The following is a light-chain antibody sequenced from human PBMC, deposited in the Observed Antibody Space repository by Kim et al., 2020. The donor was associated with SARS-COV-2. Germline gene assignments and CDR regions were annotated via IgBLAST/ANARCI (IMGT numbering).Light chain of an antibody. V-gene: IGLV3-1*01. Sequence: VSVSPGQTASITCSGDKLGDKFASWYQQRPGQSPVLVIYQDSKRPSGIPERFSGSNSGNTATLTISGTQTMDEADYYCQAWDSGVVFGGGTQLTVL. J-gene: IGLJ2*01. CDR2: QDS. CDR1: KLGDKF. CDR3: QAWDSGVV.